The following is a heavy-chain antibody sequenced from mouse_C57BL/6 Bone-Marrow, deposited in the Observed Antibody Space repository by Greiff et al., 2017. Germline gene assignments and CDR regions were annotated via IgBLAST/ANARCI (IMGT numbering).Heavy chain of an antibody. CDR1: GYTFTDYY. D-gene: IGHD2-3*01. J-gene: IGHJ1*03. CDR3: ARMGGWLLRWYFDV. Sequence: VQLVESGAELVRPGASVKLSCKASGYTFTDYYINWVKQRPGQGLEWIARIYPGSGNTYYNEKFKGKATLTAEKSSSTAYMQLSSLTSEDSAVYFCARMGGWLLRWYFDVWGTGTTVTVSS. CDR2: IYPGSGNT. V-gene: IGHV1-76*01.